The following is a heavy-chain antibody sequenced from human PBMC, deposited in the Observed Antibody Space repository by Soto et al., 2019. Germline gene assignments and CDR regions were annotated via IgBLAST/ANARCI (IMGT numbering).Heavy chain of an antibody. V-gene: IGHV3-30*18. CDR2: ISYDGSNK. Sequence: GGSLRLSCAASGFTFSSYGMHWVRQAPGKGLEWVAVISYDGSNKYYADSVKGRFTISRDNSKNTLYLQMNSLRAEDTAVYYCAKPPSPLRYFDWLLQSGHYFDYWGQGALVTVSS. CDR1: GFTFSSYG. D-gene: IGHD3-9*01. CDR3: AKPPSPLRYFDWLLQSGHYFDY. J-gene: IGHJ4*02.